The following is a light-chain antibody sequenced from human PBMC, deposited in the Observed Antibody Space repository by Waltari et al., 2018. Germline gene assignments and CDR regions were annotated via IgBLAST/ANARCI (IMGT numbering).Light chain of an antibody. J-gene: IGKJ2*01. CDR1: QSINTY. Sequence: DIQLTQSPSSLSASVGYRVPIPCRASQSINTYLNWYQRKPGEAPKLLIYGASTLESGVPSRFSGSGSGTDFTLTISNLQAEDEAVYYCQQYFSYPRTFGLGTKVEI. CDR2: GAS. V-gene: IGKV1-39*01. CDR3: QQYFSYPRT.